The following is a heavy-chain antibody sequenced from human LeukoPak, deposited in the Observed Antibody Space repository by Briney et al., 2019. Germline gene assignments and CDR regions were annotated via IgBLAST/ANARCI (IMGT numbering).Heavy chain of an antibody. CDR3: ARQEAGVALITWFDP. CDR2: IYYSGST. J-gene: IGHJ5*02. D-gene: IGHD3-3*01. Sequence: PSETLSLTCTVSGGSISSYYWSWIRQPPGKGLEWIGYIYYSGSTNYNPSLKSRVTISVDTSKNQFSLKLSSVTAADTAVYYCARQEAGVALITWFDPWGQGTLVTVSS. CDR1: GGSISSYY. V-gene: IGHV4-59*08.